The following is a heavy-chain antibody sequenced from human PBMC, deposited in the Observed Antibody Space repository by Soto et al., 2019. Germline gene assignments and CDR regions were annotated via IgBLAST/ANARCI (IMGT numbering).Heavy chain of an antibody. V-gene: IGHV1-69*13. Sequence: SVKVSCEASGDTFNTFAISWVRQAPGQGLQWMGGIIPIFGTPDYAQHFPGRVTISADESTNTAYLELSSLRSEDTAVYYCARSPGITGTRASQYAMDVWGQGTTVPVSS. CDR3: ARSPGITGTRASQYAMDV. J-gene: IGHJ6*02. CDR2: IIPIFGTP. D-gene: IGHD1-20*01. CDR1: GDTFNTFA.